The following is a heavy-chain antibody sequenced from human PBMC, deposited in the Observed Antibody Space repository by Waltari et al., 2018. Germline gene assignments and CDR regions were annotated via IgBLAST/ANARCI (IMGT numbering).Heavy chain of an antibody. CDR1: GGSIRSSSYY. CDR3: ARPIMSQWLDAFDI. V-gene: IGHV4-39*01. CDR2: IYYSGST. Sequence: QLQLQESGPGLVKPSETLSLTCTVSGGSIRSSSYYWGWIRQPPGKGLEWIGSIYYSGSTYYNPSLKSRVTISVDTSKNQFSLKLSSVTAADTAVYYCARPIMSQWLDAFDIWGQGTMVTVSS. J-gene: IGHJ3*02. D-gene: IGHD6-19*01.